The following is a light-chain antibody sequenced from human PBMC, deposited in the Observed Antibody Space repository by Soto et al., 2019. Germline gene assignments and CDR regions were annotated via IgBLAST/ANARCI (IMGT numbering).Light chain of an antibody. CDR1: QSVSSSY. Sequence: EIVLTQSPGTLSLSPGERATLSCRASQSVSSSYLAWYKQKPGQAPRLLIYGSSTRATGIPARFSGSGSGTEFTLTISSLKSEDFEVYYCQQFNNWPLTFGGGTKVDIK. CDR2: GSS. J-gene: IGKJ4*01. CDR3: QQFNNWPLT. V-gene: IGKV3-15*01.